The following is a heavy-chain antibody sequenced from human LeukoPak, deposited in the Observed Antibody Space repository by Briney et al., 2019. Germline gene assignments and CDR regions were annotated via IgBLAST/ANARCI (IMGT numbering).Heavy chain of an antibody. D-gene: IGHD6-19*01. CDR1: GFTSSSYS. CDR3: ARGAPGSGDAFDI. CDR2: ISSSSSTI. V-gene: IGHV3-48*02. Sequence: GGSLRLSCAASGFTSSSYSMNWVRQAPGKGLEWVSYISSSSSTIYYADSVKGRFTISRDNAKNSLYLQMNSLRDEDTAVYYCARGAPGSGDAFDIWGQGTMVTVSS. J-gene: IGHJ3*02.